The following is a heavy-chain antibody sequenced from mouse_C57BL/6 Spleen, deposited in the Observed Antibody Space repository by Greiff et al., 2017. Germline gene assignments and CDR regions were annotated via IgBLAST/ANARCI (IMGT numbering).Heavy chain of an antibody. CDR2: IDPEDGET. J-gene: IGHJ1*03. V-gene: IGHV14-2*01. Sequence: VQLQQSGAELVKPGASVKLSCTASGFNIKDYYMHWVKQRTEQGLEWIGRIDPEDGETKYAPQFQGKATITADTSSNTAYLQLSSLTSEDTAVYYCATGVGDYDGRYFDVWGTGTTVTVSS. CDR1: GFNIKDYY. CDR3: ATGVGDYDGRYFDV. D-gene: IGHD2-4*01.